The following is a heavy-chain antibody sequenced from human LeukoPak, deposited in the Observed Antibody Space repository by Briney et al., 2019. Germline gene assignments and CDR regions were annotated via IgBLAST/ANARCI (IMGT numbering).Heavy chain of an antibody. CDR2: IYYSGST. CDR1: GGSISSSSYY. V-gene: IGHV4-39*01. CDR3: ARHPGSGSKCLDY. Sequence: SETLSLTCTVSGGSISSSSYYWGWIRQPPGKGLEWIGGIYYSGSTYYNPSLKSRVTISVDTSKNQFSLKLSSVTAADTAVYYCARHPGSGSKCLDYWGQGTLVTVSS. D-gene: IGHD3-10*01. J-gene: IGHJ4*02.